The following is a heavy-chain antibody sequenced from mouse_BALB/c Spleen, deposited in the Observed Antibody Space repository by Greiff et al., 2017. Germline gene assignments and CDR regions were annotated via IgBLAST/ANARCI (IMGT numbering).Heavy chain of an antibody. CDR1: GYSFTSYY. J-gene: IGHJ2*01. D-gene: IGHD2-4*01. Sequence: QVQLQQSGPELVKPGASVKISCKASGYSFTSYYIHWVKQRPGQGLEWIGWIFPGSGNTKYNEKFKGKATLTADTSSSTAYMQLSSLTSEDSAVYFCARIYYDYDYFDYWGQGTTLTVSS. CDR2: IFPGSGNT. CDR3: ARIYYDYDYFDY. V-gene: IGHV1-66*01.